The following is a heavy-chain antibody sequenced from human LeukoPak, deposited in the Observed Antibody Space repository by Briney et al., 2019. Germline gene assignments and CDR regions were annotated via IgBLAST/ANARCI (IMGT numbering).Heavy chain of an antibody. CDR3: AKMQGYFDL. Sequence: GGSLSPSCAAPGSTFTSQGMAWVRQAPAKGLEWVSAITGSGDNTYYADSVKGRFTVSRNNSKNTLYLQMNSLSAEDTAVYYCAKMQGYFDLWGRGTLVTVSS. V-gene: IGHV3-23*01. CDR2: ITGSGDNT. J-gene: IGHJ2*01. CDR1: GSTFTSQG.